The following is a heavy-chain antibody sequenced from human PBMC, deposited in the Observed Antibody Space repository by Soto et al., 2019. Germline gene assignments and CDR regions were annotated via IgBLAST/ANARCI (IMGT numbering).Heavy chain of an antibody. CDR2: INPNSGGT. CDR3: ARGKGGEGRRDGMDV. CDR1: GYTFTGYY. V-gene: IGHV1-2*02. J-gene: IGHJ6*02. Sequence: QVQLVQSGAEVKKPGASVKVSCKASGYTFTGYYMHWVRQAPGQGLEWMGWINPNSGGTNYAQKFQGRVTMTRDTYSSTAYMERSRLRSDDTAVYYCARGKGGEGRRDGMDVWGQGTTVTVSS. D-gene: IGHD3-16*01.